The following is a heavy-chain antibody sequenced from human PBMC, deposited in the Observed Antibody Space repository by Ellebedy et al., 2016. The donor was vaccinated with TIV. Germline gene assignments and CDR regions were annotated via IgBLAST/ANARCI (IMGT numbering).Heavy chain of an antibody. J-gene: IGHJ4*02. D-gene: IGHD2-21*01. Sequence: SETLSLTXAVYGGSFSGYYWSWIRQPPGKGLEWIGEINHSGSTNYNPSLKSRVTISVDTSKNQFSLKLSSVTAADTAVYYCATAYSRRLLWGQGTLVTVSS. CDR3: ATAYSRRLL. CDR2: INHSGST. CDR1: GGSFSGYY. V-gene: IGHV4-34*01.